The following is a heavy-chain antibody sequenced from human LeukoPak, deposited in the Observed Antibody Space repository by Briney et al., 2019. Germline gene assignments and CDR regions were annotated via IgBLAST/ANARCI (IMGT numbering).Heavy chain of an antibody. J-gene: IGHJ6*02. D-gene: IGHD3-10*01. V-gene: IGHV3-53*01. Sequence: PGGSLRLSCAASGFTFSSYAMSWVRQAPGKGLEWVSVIYSGGSTYYADSVKGRFTISRDNSKNTLYLQMNSLRAEDTAVYYCARDAPIWFESYGMDVWGQGTTVTVSS. CDR1: GFTFSSYA. CDR3: ARDAPIWFESYGMDV. CDR2: IYSGGST.